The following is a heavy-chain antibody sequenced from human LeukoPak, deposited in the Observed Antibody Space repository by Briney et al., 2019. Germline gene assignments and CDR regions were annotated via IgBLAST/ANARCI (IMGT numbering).Heavy chain of an antibody. CDR3: AKVARPEMATIYLDY. CDR2: ISWNSGSI. CDR1: GFTFDDYA. Sequence: PGGSLRLSCAASGFTFDDYAMHWVRQAPGKGLEWVSGISWNSGSIGYADSVKGRFTISRDNAKNSLYLQMNSLRAEDTALYYCAKVARPEMATIYLDYWGQGTLATVSS. D-gene: IGHD5-24*01. V-gene: IGHV3-9*01. J-gene: IGHJ4*02.